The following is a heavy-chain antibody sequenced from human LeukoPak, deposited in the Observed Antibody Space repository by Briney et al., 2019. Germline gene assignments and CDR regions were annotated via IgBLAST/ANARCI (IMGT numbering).Heavy chain of an antibody. CDR1: GFTFSSYA. J-gene: IGHJ4*02. CDR2: ISGSGGST. D-gene: IGHD6-13*01. Sequence: GGSLRLSCAASGFTFSSYAMSWVRQAPGKGLEWVSAISGSGGSTYYADSVKGRFTISRDNCKNTLYLQMNSLRAEDTAVYYCANRGGSSWYGDFDYWGQGTLVTVSS. CDR3: ANRGGSSWYGDFDY. V-gene: IGHV3-23*01.